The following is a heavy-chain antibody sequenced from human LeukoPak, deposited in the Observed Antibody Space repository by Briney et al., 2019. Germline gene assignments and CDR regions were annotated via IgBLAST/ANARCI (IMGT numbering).Heavy chain of an antibody. D-gene: IGHD3-22*01. CDR3: ANLDRPYDSSGYYRY. J-gene: IGHJ4*02. CDR2: ISYDGSNK. CDR1: GFTFSSFG. V-gene: IGHV3-30*18. Sequence: GGSLRLSCAASGFTFSSFGMHWVRQAPGKGLEWVAVISYDGSNKYYADSVKGRFTISRDNSKNTLYLQMNSLRAEDTAVYYCANLDRPYDSSGYYRYWGQGTLVTVSS.